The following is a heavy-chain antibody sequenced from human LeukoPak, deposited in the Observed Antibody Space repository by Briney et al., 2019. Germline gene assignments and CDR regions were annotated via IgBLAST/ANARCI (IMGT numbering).Heavy chain of an antibody. V-gene: IGHV5-51*01. Sequence: GESLKISCKGSGYSFSSYWIGWVRQMPGKGLEWMGIIYPGDSDTRNSPSFQGQVTISADKSISTAYLQWSSLKASDTAMYYCARRDYYDSSGGPYYAFDIWGQGTMVTVSS. D-gene: IGHD3-22*01. CDR2: IYPGDSDT. CDR1: GYSFSSYW. J-gene: IGHJ3*02. CDR3: ARRDYYDSSGGPYYAFDI.